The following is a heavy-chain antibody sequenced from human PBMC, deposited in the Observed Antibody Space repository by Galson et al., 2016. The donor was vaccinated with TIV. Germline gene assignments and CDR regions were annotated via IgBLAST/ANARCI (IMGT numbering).Heavy chain of an antibody. CDR3: ARDAVGATPYNWFDP. Sequence: TLSLTCTVSGGSISSGGYYWSWIRQHPGKGLEWTGYIYYSGSTYYNPSLKSRVTISVDTSKNQFSLKLSSVTAADTAVYYCARDAVGATPYNWFDPWGQGTLVTVSS. CDR1: GGSISSGGYY. J-gene: IGHJ5*02. CDR2: IYYSGST. V-gene: IGHV4-31*03. D-gene: IGHD1-26*01.